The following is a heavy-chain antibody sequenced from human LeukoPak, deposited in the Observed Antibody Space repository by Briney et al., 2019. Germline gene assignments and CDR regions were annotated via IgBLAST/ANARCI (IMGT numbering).Heavy chain of an antibody. CDR2: IKQDGCEK. Sequence: GGSLRLSCAASGFTFSNYWMSWVRQAPGKGLEWVANIKQDGCEKFYVDSVKGRLTISRDNAKNSLYLQMNSLRVEDTAVYYCARVQGSSGPGIFEYWGQGTLVTVSS. CDR3: ARVQGSSGPGIFEY. J-gene: IGHJ4*02. CDR1: GFTFSNYW. D-gene: IGHD6-19*01. V-gene: IGHV3-7*01.